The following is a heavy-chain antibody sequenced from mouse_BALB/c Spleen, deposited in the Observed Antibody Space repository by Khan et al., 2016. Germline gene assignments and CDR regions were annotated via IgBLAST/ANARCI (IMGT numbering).Heavy chain of an antibody. V-gene: IGHV3-8*02. J-gene: IGHJ2*01. CDR2: ISYSGNT. CDR3: TTYSLFYFDY. Sequence: EVQLQESGPSLVKPSQTLSLTCSVTGDSITSGFWNWIRKFPGNKLEYMGYISYSGNTFYNPSLKSRIFIIRDTSKNQHSLQLNSEPTEDTATYYCTTYSLFYFDYWGQGTTLTVSS. CDR1: GDSITSGF. D-gene: IGHD2-3*01.